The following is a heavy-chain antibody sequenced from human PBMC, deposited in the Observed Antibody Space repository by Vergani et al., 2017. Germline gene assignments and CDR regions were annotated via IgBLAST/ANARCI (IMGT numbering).Heavy chain of an antibody. V-gene: IGHV4-38-2*01. CDR2: VYHSGST. CDR3: ASLLTGGIDY. D-gene: IGHD3-16*01. J-gene: IGHJ4*02. Sequence: QVQLQESGPGLVKPSETLSLTCAVSDYSISSGYYWGWVRQPPGKGLDWIGSVYHSGSTSYNPSLKSRVTISIDTSKNQFSLKLTSVTDADTAVYYCASLLTGGIDYWGQGILVTVSP. CDR1: DYSISSGYY.